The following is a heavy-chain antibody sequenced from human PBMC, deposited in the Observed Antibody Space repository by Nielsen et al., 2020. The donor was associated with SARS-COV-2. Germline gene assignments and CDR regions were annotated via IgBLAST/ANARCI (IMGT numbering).Heavy chain of an antibody. CDR2: ISSSSSTI. CDR1: GFTFSSYS. CDR3: ARLRFLEWLLYRGEFDY. Sequence: ETLSLTCAASGFTFSSYSMNWVRQAPGKGLEWVSYISSSSSTIYYADSVKGRFTISRDNAKNSLYLQMNSLRAEDTAVYYCARLRFLEWLLYRGEFDYWGQGTLVTVSS. D-gene: IGHD3-3*01. J-gene: IGHJ4*02. V-gene: IGHV3-48*01.